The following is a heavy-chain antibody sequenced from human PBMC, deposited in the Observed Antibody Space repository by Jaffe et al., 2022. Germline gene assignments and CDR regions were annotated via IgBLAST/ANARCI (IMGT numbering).Heavy chain of an antibody. CDR2: IYHSGST. CDR1: GGSISSGGYS. CDR3: ARETFDNYFSYYYYYMDV. Sequence: QLQLQESGSGLVKPSQTLSLTCAVSGGSISSGGYSWSWIRQPPGKGLEWIGYIYHSGSTYYNPSLKSRVTISVDRSKNQFSLKLSSVTAADTAVYYCARETFDNYFSYYYYYMDVWGKGTTVTVSS. J-gene: IGHJ6*03. D-gene: IGHD1-1*01. V-gene: IGHV4-30-2*01.